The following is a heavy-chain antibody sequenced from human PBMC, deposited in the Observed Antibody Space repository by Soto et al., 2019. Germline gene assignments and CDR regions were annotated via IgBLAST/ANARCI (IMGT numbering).Heavy chain of an antibody. D-gene: IGHD6-13*01. CDR2: ISFDGSNK. J-gene: IGHJ6*02. CDR1: GFKFSKYGYG. CDR3: AKDQYTTRDPFVSGMDV. V-gene: IGHV3-30*18. Sequence: QVQLVESGGGVVQPGKSLRLSCAGSGFKFSKYGYGMHWVRQSPGKGLEWMAFISFDGSNKYYSDSVKGRFTVSRDNSNNTLYLEVNSLRAEDTAVYYCAKDQYTTRDPFVSGMDVWSQGTTVTVSS.